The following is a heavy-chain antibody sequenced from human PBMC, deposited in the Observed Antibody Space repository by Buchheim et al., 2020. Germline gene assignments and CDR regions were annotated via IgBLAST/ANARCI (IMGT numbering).Heavy chain of an antibody. CDR2: ISYDGSNK. CDR1: GFTFSSYA. D-gene: IGHD3-16*01. CDR3: ASGYDYVWGSYYFNEL. V-gene: IGHV3-30*04. J-gene: IGHJ4*02. Sequence: QVQLVESGGGVVQPGRSLRLSCAASGFTFSSYAMHWVRQAPGKGLEWVAVISYDGSNKYYADSVKGRFTISRENSKNTLYLQMNSLRAEDTAVYYCASGYDYVWGSYYFNELWGQGTL.